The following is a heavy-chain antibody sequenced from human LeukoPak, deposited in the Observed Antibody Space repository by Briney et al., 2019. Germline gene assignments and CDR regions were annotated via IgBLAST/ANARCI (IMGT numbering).Heavy chain of an antibody. CDR2: IYYSGST. CDR1: GGSISSYY. D-gene: IGHD6-19*01. V-gene: IGHV4-59*01. J-gene: IGHJ4*02. CDR3: AGGTIAEAGTGY. Sequence: KASETLSLTCTVSGGSISSYYWSWIRQPPGKGLEWIGYIYYSGSTNYNPSLKSRVTISVDTSKNQFSLKLSSVTAADTAVYYCAGGTIAEAGTGYWGQGTLVTVSS.